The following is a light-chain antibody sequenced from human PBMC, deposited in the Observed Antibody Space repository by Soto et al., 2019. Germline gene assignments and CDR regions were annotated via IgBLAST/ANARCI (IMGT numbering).Light chain of an antibody. CDR1: SNDVGGYNY. CDR3: TSYTSVSTVV. Sequence: QSALTQPASVSGSPGQSFTISCTGTSNDVGGYNYVSWYQQHPGKAPKLLIYDVTTRPSGVSSRFSGSKSGNTASLTISGLQTEDEAEYYCTSYTSVSTVVFGGGTKLTVL. CDR2: DVT. V-gene: IGLV2-14*01. J-gene: IGLJ3*02.